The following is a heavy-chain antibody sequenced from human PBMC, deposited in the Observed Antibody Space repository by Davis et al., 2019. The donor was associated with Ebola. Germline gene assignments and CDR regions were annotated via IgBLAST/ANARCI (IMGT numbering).Heavy chain of an antibody. D-gene: IGHD3-22*01. CDR2: INPNTGGT. V-gene: IGHV1-2*02. Sequence: ASVKVSCKASGYTFTDYYMHWARQAPGQGLEWMGWINPNTGGTNYAQKFQGRVTMTRDTSISTAYMELSRLRSDDTAVYYCARGMYYYDSSGYYSGWGQGTLVTVSS. CDR1: GYTFTDYY. J-gene: IGHJ4*02. CDR3: ARGMYYYDSSGYYSG.